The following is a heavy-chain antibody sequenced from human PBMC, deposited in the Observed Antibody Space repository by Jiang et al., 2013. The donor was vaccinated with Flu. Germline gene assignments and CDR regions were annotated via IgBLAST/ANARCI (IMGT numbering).Heavy chain of an antibody. Sequence: LLKPSETLSLTCAVSGGSFSAYYWSWIRQPPGKGLEWIGEIHRSGSTNYNPSLQSRVTMSVDTSKNQFSLKLSSVTAADTAVYYCARGKPDYWGQGTLVTVSS. CDR2: IHRSGST. CDR1: GGSFSAYY. V-gene: IGHV4-34*01. J-gene: IGHJ4*02. CDR3: ARGKPDY.